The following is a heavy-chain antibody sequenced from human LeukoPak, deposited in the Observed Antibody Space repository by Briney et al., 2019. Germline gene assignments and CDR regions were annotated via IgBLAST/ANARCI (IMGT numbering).Heavy chain of an antibody. CDR2: IKQDGSEK. J-gene: IGHJ4*02. Sequence: PGGSLRLSCAASGFTFSSYWMSWVRQAPGEGLEWVANIKQDGSEKYYVDSVKGRFTISRDNAKNSLYQQMNSLRAEDTAVYYCARGYCSSTSCYHFDYWGQGTLVTVSS. CDR3: ARGYCSSTSCYHFDY. D-gene: IGHD2-2*01. V-gene: IGHV3-7*04. CDR1: GFTFSSYW.